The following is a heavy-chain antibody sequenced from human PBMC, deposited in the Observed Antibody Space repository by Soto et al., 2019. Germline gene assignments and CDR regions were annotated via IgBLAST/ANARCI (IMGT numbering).Heavy chain of an antibody. D-gene: IGHD6-13*01. Sequence: SETLSLTCTVSRGSISSYYWRWIRQPPWKGLEWTGYIYYSGSTNYNPSLKSRVTISVDTSKNQFSLKLSSVTAADTAVYYCARAGSDSSRWDVNVYDIGFQGTIAT. CDR2: IYYSGST. CDR1: RGSISSYY. CDR3: ARAGSDSSRWDVNVYDI. V-gene: IGHV4-59*01. J-gene: IGHJ3*02.